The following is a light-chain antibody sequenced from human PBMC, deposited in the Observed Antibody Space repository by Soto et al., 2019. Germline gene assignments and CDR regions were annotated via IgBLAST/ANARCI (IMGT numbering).Light chain of an antibody. Sequence: QSVLTQPASVSGSPGQSITISCTGTSSDVGGYNYVSWYQHYPGKAPKLIIYEVSNRPSGVSNRCSGSKSGNTASLTISGLQADDEADYYCSSYTSSSTVVFGGGTKLTVL. J-gene: IGLJ2*01. CDR3: SSYTSSSTVV. CDR1: SSDVGGYNY. CDR2: EVS. V-gene: IGLV2-14*01.